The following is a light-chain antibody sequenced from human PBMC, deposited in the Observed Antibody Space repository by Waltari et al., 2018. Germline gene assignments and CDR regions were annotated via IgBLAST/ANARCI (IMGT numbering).Light chain of an antibody. CDR1: QSVSNNKNY. V-gene: IGKV4-1*01. Sequence: DIVMTQSPDSLAVSLGERATINCKSSQSVSNNKNYLAWYQQKPGQPPKLLIYWASTRESGVPDRFSGSGSGTDFTLTISSLQAEDVAVYYCQQYYDTPYTFGQGTKLEF. J-gene: IGKJ2*01. CDR2: WAS. CDR3: QQYYDTPYT.